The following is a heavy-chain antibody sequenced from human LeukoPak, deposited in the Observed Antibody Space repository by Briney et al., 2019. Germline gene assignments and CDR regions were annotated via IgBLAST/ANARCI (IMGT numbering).Heavy chain of an antibody. D-gene: IGHD5-12*01. CDR2: IRSKAYGGTT. CDR3: ARESSDYDVFDY. V-gene: IGHV3-49*04. Sequence: GGSLRLSCTASGFTFGDYAMSWVRQAPGKGLEWVGFIRSKAYGGTTEYAASVKGRFTISRDDSKSIAYLQMNSLKTEDTAVYYCARESSDYDVFDYWGQGTLVTVSS. J-gene: IGHJ4*02. CDR1: GFTFGDYA.